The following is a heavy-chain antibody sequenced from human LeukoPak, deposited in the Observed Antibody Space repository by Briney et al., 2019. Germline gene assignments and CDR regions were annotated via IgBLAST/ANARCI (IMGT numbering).Heavy chain of an antibody. CDR3: ARPIVATTYYYYYYMDV. V-gene: IGHV3-11*01. D-gene: IGHD5-12*01. CDR2: ISSSGSTI. J-gene: IGHJ6*03. CDR1: GFTFSDYY. Sequence: GGSLRLSCAASGFTFSDYYMSWIRQAPGKGLEWVSYISSSGSTIYYADSVKGRFTISRDNAKNSLYLQMNSLRAEDTTVYYCARPIVATTYYYYYYMDVWGKGTTVTISS.